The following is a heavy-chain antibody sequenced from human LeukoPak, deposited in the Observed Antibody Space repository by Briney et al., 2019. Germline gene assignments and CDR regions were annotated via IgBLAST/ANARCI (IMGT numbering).Heavy chain of an antibody. CDR2: IYTSGST. CDR3: GRVSSGYYYGF. J-gene: IGHJ4*02. Sequence: PLETLSLPCSVSGGPISRYYWSWIRPPAGKGLEGIGRIYTSGSTNYKPSLKSRVTMSVDTSKNQFSLKLSSGTAADTAVYYCGRVSSGYYYGFGGQGTLVTVSS. D-gene: IGHD3-22*01. V-gene: IGHV4-4*07. CDR1: GGPISRYY.